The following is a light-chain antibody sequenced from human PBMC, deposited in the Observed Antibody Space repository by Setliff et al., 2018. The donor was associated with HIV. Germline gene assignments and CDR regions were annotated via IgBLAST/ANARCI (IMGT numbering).Light chain of an antibody. Sequence: QSALTQPASVSGSPGQSITTSCTGTSSDVGGYSHVSWYQQHPGKAPKLIIYEVRNRPSGVSNRFSGSESGSTASLTISGLQAEDEADYYCSSYAITNTLPFGTGTKVTVL. CDR1: SSDVGGYSH. CDR3: SSYAITNTLP. V-gene: IGLV2-14*01. J-gene: IGLJ1*01. CDR2: EVR.